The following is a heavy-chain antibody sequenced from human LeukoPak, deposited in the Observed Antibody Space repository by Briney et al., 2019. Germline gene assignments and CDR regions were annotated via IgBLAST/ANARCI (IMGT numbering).Heavy chain of an antibody. J-gene: IGHJ6*03. CDR1: GYSFTSYW. CDR3: ARHVSVVPAAPNYYYYYMDV. Sequence: GESLKISCKGSGYSFTSYWIGWVRQRPGKGLEWMGIIYPGDSDTRYSPSFQGQVIISADKSISTAYLQWSSLKASDTAMYYCARHVSVVPAAPNYYYYYMDVWGKGTTVTVSS. D-gene: IGHD2-2*01. CDR2: IYPGDSDT. V-gene: IGHV5-51*01.